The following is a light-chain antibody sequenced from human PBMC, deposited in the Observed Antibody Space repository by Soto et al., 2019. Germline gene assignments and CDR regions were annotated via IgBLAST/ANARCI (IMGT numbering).Light chain of an antibody. CDR2: AVS. J-gene: IGKJ1*01. V-gene: IGKV1-17*01. CDR3: LQHTTYPWT. CDR1: QGIGND. Sequence: DIQMTQSPSSLSASVGDRVTITCRASQGIGNDLGWFQQKPGKAPKPLIYAVSSLQSGVPSRFSGSGSGTEFTLTISSLQPEDFATYYCLQHTTYPWTFGRGTKVEIK.